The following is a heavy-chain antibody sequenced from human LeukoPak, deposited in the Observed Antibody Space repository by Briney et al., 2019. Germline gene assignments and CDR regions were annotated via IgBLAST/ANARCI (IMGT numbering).Heavy chain of an antibody. V-gene: IGHV4-39*01. Sequence: SETLSLTCTVSGGSISSSSYYWGWIRQPPGKGLEWIGSIYYSGSTYYNPSLKSRVSISIDTSKNQFSLRLTSVTAADTAVYYCARQTGSGLFILPGGQGTLVTVSS. CDR2: IYYSGST. CDR3: ARQTGSGLFILP. D-gene: IGHD3/OR15-3a*01. CDR1: GGSISSSSYY. J-gene: IGHJ4*02.